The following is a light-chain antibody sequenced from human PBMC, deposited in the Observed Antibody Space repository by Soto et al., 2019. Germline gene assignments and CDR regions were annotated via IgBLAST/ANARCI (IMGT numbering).Light chain of an antibody. CDR2: RAS. J-gene: IGKJ2*01. CDR3: QQYNTWPPRST. Sequence: EIVMTQSPATLSVSPGGRATLSCRASQSVSSYLAWYQQRPGQPPRLLIYRASTRATGIPARFSGSGSGTEFSLTISSLQSEDFAVYYCQQYNTWPPRSTFGQGTKLEI. CDR1: QSVSSY. V-gene: IGKV3-15*01.